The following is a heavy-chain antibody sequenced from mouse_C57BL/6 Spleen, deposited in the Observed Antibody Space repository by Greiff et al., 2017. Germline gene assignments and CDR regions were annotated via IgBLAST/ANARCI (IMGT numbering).Heavy chain of an antibody. D-gene: IGHD1-1*01. CDR1: GFNINDYY. V-gene: IGHV14-1*01. J-gene: IGHJ4*01. Sequence: VQLQQSGAELVRPGASVKLSCTASGFNINDYYMHWVKQRPEQGLEWIGRIDPEDGDTEYAPKFQGKATMTADTSSNTAYLQLSSLTSEDSAVYYCTLYYAYAMDYWGQGTSVTVSS. CDR3: TLYYAYAMDY. CDR2: IDPEDGDT.